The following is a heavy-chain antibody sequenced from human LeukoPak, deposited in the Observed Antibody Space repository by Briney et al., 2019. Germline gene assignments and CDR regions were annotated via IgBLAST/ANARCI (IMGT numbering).Heavy chain of an antibody. D-gene: IGHD2-15*01. CDR1: GFTFSSYA. CDR2: ISGSGGST. J-gene: IGHJ3*02. Sequence: GGSLRLSCTASGFTFSSYAMSWVRQAPGKGLEWVSAISGSGGSTYYADSVKGRFTISRDNSKNTLYLQMNSLRAEDTAVYYCAKDIVVVVAATCAFDIWGQGTMVTVSS. CDR3: AKDIVVVVAATCAFDI. V-gene: IGHV3-23*01.